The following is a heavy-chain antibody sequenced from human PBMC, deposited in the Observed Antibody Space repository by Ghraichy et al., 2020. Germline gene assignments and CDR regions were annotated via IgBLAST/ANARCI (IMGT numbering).Heavy chain of an antibody. CDR3: ARGGAARLKGFFYY. J-gene: IGHJ4*02. D-gene: IGHD6-6*01. V-gene: IGHV4-34*01. Sequence: SQTLSLTCAVYGGSFSGYYWSWIRQPPGKGLEWIGEINHSGSTNYNPSLKSRVTISVDTSKNQFSLKLSSVTAADTAVYYCARGGAARLKGFFYYWGQGTLVTVSS. CDR2: INHSGST. CDR1: GGSFSGYY.